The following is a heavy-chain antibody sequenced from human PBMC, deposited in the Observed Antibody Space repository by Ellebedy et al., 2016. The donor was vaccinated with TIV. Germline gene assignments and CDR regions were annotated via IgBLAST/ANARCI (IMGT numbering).Heavy chain of an antibody. CDR1: GFIFNRYG. V-gene: IGHV3-30*03. J-gene: IGHJ2*01. D-gene: IGHD4-23*01. Sequence: GESLKISCAASGFIFNRYGIQWVRQAPGKGLEWIGFIASAGGATVYADFVSGRFTLSRDKSRNTVYLQMNSLSPDDTAVYYCTREARWGNWYFDLWGRGTLVAAST. CDR3: TREARWGNWYFDL. CDR2: IASAGGAT.